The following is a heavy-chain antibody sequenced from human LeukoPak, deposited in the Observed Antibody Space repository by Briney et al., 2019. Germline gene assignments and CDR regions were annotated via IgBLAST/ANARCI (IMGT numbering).Heavy chain of an antibody. CDR1: GFTFSSYA. CDR3: AKDPSGWYYFDY. CDR2: ISGSGGSS. D-gene: IGHD6-19*01. J-gene: IGHJ4*02. Sequence: GGSLRLSCAASGFTFSSYAMSWVRQAPGKGLEWVSAISGSGGSSYYADSVKGRFTISRDNSKNTLYLQKNSLRAEDTAVYYCAKDPSGWYYFDYWGQGTLVTVSS. V-gene: IGHV3-23*01.